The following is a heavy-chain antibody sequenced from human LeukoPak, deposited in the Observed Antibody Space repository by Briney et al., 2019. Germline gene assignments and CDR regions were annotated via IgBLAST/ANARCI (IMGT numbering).Heavy chain of an antibody. Sequence: GGSLRLSCAGSGFTFSSYSMNWVRQAPGKGLEWVAYIRSSSSTIYYADSVKGRFTISRDDAKNSLYLQMSNLRAEDTAVYFCARGGGLDVWGQGATDTVSS. CDR2: IRSSSSTI. V-gene: IGHV3-48*01. CDR1: GFTFSSYS. CDR3: ARGGGLDV. D-gene: IGHD3-16*01. J-gene: IGHJ6*02.